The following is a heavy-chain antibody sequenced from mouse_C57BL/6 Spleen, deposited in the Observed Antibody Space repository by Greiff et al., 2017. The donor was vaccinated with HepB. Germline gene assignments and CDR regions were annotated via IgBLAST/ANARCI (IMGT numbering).Heavy chain of an antibody. Sequence: QVTLKVCGPGILQPSQTLSLTCSFSGFSLSTFGMGVGWIRQPSGKGLEWLAHIWWDDDKYYNPALKSRLTISKDTSKNQVFLKIANVDTADTATYYCARVIYYGYDDAMDYWGQGTSVTVSS. CDR2: IWWDDDK. CDR3: ARVIYYGYDDAMDY. J-gene: IGHJ4*01. V-gene: IGHV8-8*01. D-gene: IGHD2-2*01. CDR1: GFSLSTFGMG.